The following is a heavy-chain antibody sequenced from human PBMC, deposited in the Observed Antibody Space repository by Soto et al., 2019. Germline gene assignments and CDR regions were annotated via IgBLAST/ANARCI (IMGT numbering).Heavy chain of an antibody. CDR3: AHRRVWSSDWYDWFDP. D-gene: IGHD6-19*01. CDR1: GFSLSTNGVR. CDR2: ISWNDEK. Sequence: SGPPLVNPTQTLTLTCTFSGFSLSTNGVRVGWIRQPPGKALEWLVIISWNDEKYYSPSLKSRLTITKDTSKNQVVLTMTNVDPVDTATYYCAHRRVWSSDWYDWFDPWGQGMLVTVSS. J-gene: IGHJ5*02. V-gene: IGHV2-5*01.